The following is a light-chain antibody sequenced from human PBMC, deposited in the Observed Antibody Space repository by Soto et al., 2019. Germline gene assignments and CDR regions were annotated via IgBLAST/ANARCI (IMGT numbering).Light chain of an antibody. J-gene: IGKJ3*01. V-gene: IGKV3-11*01. Sequence: EIVLTQSPATLSLSPGERATLSCRASQSVSGYLAWYQQKPGQAPRLLIYDASNRATGIPARFSGSGSGTDFTLTISSLEHGDFAVYYCQQRSNWPFTFGPGTTVDVK. CDR3: QQRSNWPFT. CDR1: QSVSGY. CDR2: DAS.